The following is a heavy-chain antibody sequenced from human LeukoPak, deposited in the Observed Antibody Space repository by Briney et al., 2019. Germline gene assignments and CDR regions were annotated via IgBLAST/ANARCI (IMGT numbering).Heavy chain of an antibody. D-gene: IGHD5-12*01. CDR3: ARAALYSGYDMVDYFDY. V-gene: IGHV3-23*01. CDR1: GFTFSSYA. J-gene: IGHJ4*02. Sequence: GGSLRLSCAASGFTFSSYAMSWVRQAPGKGLEWVSAISGSGGSTYYADSVKGRFTISRDNSKNTLYLQMNSLRAEDTAVYYCARAALYSGYDMVDYFDYWGQGTLVTVSS. CDR2: ISGSGGST.